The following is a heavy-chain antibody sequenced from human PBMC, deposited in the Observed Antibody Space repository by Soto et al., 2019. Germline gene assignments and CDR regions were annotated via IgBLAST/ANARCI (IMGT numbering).Heavy chain of an antibody. CDR2: ISFDGTEQ. CDR3: TISLTYSFDY. V-gene: IGHV3-30*03. J-gene: IGHJ4*02. D-gene: IGHD2-21*02. Sequence: GWSLRLSCAASGFTFGDYGIHWVRQAPGKGLEWLALISFDGTEQHYADSVKGRFTISRDNSKNTLYLQMNSLRVDDTAVYYCTISLTYSFDYWGQGTLVTVSS. CDR1: GFTFGDYG.